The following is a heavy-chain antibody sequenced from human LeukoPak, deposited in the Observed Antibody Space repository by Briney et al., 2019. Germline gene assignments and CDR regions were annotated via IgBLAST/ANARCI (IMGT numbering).Heavy chain of an antibody. Sequence: SQTLSLTCAVYGGSFSGYYWSWIRQPPVKGLEWIGAINHSGSTNYNPSLKSRVTISVDTSKNQFSLKLSSVTAAGTAVYYCARGRALNGSGSYSFDYWGQGTLVTVSS. CDR3: ARGRALNGSGSYSFDY. CDR2: INHSGST. CDR1: GGSFSGYY. J-gene: IGHJ4*02. V-gene: IGHV4-34*01. D-gene: IGHD3-10*01.